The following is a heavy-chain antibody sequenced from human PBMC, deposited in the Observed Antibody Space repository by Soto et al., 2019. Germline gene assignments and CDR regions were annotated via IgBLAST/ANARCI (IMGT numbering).Heavy chain of an antibody. V-gene: IGHV1-2*02. D-gene: IGHD1-26*01. CDR2: INPNGGAT. CDR1: GDSFNDYY. CDR3: ARESGGATATLDYYYFYRDV. Sequence: VQLAQSGAEVKKPGASVKVSCKTSGDSFNDYYIHWVRQAPGQGLEWMGWINPNGGATKYAQKLQGRVTVTRDTSIRTVYMELSSLRSDDTAVYYCARESGGATATLDYYYFYRDVWGKGTTVIVSS. J-gene: IGHJ6*03.